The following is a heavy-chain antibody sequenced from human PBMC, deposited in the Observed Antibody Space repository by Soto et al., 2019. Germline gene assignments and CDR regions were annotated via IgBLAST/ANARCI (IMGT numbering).Heavy chain of an antibody. V-gene: IGHV3-7*01. J-gene: IGHJ4*02. CDR1: GFTFTKYW. CDR3: ARLHDYGDFSVDC. Sequence: GGSLRLSCAASGFTFTKYWMSWVRQAPGKGLEWVANIKRDGSDKYYVDSVKGRFTISRDNTKNSLFLQMNSLRAEDTAVYYCARLHDYGDFSVDCWGQGTLVTVSS. D-gene: IGHD4-17*01. CDR2: IKRDGSDK.